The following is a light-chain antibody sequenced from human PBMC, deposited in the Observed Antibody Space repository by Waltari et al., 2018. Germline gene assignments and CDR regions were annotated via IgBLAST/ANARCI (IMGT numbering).Light chain of an antibody. Sequence: DFVMTQSPHSLAVSLGERATINCKSSQSILYRSNNQNYLAWYQQKPGQPPKLLIYWASTRESGVPGRCSGSGSGTDFTLTISSLQAEDVAVYYCQQYYSTPYTFGQGTKLEIK. J-gene: IGKJ2*01. CDR1: QSILYRSNNQNY. V-gene: IGKV4-1*01. CDR2: WAS. CDR3: QQYYSTPYT.